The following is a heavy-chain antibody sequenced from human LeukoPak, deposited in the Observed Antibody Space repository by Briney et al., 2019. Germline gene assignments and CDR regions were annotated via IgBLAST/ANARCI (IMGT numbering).Heavy chain of an antibody. Sequence: ASVKVSCKASGGTFSSYAISWVRQAPGQGLEWMGRIIPIFGIANYAQKFQGRVTITADKSTSTAYMELSSLRSEDTAVYCCARASNYVAGGLIPYYYYGMDVWGQGTTVTVSS. CDR2: IIPIFGIA. CDR3: ARASNYVAGGLIPYYYYGMDV. V-gene: IGHV1-69*04. D-gene: IGHD4-11*01. CDR1: GGTFSSYA. J-gene: IGHJ6*02.